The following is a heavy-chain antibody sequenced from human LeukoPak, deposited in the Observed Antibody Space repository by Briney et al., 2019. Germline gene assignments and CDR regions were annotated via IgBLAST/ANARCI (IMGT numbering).Heavy chain of an antibody. D-gene: IGHD3-22*01. CDR3: ARVTTGGYYNC. J-gene: IGHJ4*02. CDR2: IYTSGST. Sequence: SEALSLTCTVSGGSISSGSHYWSWIRQPAGKGLEWIGRIYTSGSTNYNPSLKSRVTISVDTSKNQFSLKLSSVTAADTAVYYCARVTTGGYYNCWGQGTLVTVSS. V-gene: IGHV4-61*02. CDR1: GGSISSGSHY.